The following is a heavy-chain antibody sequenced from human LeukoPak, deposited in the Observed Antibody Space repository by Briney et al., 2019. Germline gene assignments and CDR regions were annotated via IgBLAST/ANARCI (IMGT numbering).Heavy chain of an antibody. CDR1: GGSFSGYY. CDR2: INHSGST. CDR3: ARADYAPYYFDY. Sequence: SETLSLTCAVYGGSFSGYYWSWIRQPPGKGLEWIGEINHSGSTNYNPSLKSRVTISVDTSKNQFSLKLSSVTAADTAVYYRARADYAPYYFDYWGQGTLVTVSS. D-gene: IGHD2-2*01. V-gene: IGHV4-34*01. J-gene: IGHJ4*02.